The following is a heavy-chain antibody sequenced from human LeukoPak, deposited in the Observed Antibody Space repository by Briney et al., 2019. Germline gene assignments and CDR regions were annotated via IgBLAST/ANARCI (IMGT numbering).Heavy chain of an antibody. D-gene: IGHD3-3*01. CDR3: ASPTIFGVVIYY. V-gene: IGHV3-7*01. CDR2: IKEDGSEK. Sequence: GGSLRLSCAASGFTFSSHWMSWVRQAPRKGLEWLANIKEDGSEKYYVDSVKGRFTISRDNAKNSLFLQMNSLRAEDTAVYYCASPTIFGVVIYYWGQGTLVTVSS. J-gene: IGHJ4*02. CDR1: GFTFSSHW.